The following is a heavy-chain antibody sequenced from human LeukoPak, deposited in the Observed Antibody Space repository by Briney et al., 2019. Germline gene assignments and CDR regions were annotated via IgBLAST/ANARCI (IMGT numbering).Heavy chain of an antibody. V-gene: IGHV4-34*01. J-gene: IGHJ4*02. D-gene: IGHD3-22*01. Sequence: SETLSLTCAVYGGSFSGYYWSWIRQPPGKGLEWIGEINHSGSTNYNPSLKSRVTISVDTSENQFSLRLSSVTAADTAVYYCARRPSFVSSGYYWGQGTLVTVSS. CDR3: ARRPSFVSSGYY. CDR2: INHSGST. CDR1: GGSFSGYY.